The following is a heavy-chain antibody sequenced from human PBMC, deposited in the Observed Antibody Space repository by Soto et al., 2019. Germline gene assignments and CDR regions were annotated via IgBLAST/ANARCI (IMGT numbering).Heavy chain of an antibody. CDR2: IYYTGST. CDR3: ARQRGNYFDY. J-gene: IGHJ4*02. CDR1: GDSISTFY. D-gene: IGHD3-10*01. Sequence: QVQLQESGPGLVKPSETLSLTCTVSGDSISTFYWSWIRQPPGKGLEWIGYIYYTGSTNYNPSLKSRVTMSVDTSKKQFSLKLSSVTAADTAVYYCARQRGNYFDYWGQGTLVTVS. V-gene: IGHV4-59*01.